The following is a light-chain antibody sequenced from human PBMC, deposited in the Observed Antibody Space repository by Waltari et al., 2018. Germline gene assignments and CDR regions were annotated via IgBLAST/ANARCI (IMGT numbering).Light chain of an antibody. V-gene: IGLV1-47*01. CDR3: ASWDDSLSVGV. CDR2: RNN. CDR1: ISNLGTNY. J-gene: IGLJ3*02. Sequence: QSVLTQPPSASGTPGQRVTISCSGSISNLGTNYVYWYQPFPGTAPTLLIQRNNQRPSGVPDRFSGSKSGTSASLAISGLRSEDEADYYCASWDDSLSVGVFGGGTKLTVL.